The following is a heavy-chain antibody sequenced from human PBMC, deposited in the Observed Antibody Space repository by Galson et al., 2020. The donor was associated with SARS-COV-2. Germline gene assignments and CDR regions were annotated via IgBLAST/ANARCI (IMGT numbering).Heavy chain of an antibody. CDR1: GFTFSSYA. CDR2: ISYDGSNK. J-gene: IGHJ4*02. D-gene: IGHD3-22*01. CDR3: ATPRGHYYGSSGPIDY. Sequence: TGGSLRLSCAASGFTFSSYAMHWVRQAPGKGPEWVAVISYDGSNKYYADSVKGRFTISRDNSKNTLYLQMNSLRAEDTAVYYCATPRGHYYGSSGPIDYWGQGTLVTVSS. V-gene: IGHV3-30*04.